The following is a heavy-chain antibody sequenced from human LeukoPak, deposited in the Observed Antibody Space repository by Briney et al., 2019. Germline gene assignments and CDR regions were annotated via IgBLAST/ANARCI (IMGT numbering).Heavy chain of an antibody. CDR2: IYYSGST. V-gene: IGHV4-59*01. D-gene: IGHD1-20*01. J-gene: IGHJ4*02. CDR3: ERGPNWNYFDY. Sequence: SETLSLTCTVSGGSISSYHWSWIPQPPGKGLEWIGYIYYSGSTNYNPSLKSRVTISVDTSKNQFSLKLSCVTAADTAVYYCERGPNWNYFDYWGQGTLVTVSS. CDR1: GGSISSYH.